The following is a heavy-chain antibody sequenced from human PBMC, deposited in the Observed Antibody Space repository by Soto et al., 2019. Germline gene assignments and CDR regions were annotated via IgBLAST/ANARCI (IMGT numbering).Heavy chain of an antibody. CDR1: GYTFTSYG. Sequence: ASVKVSCKASGYTFTSYGISWVRQAPGQGLEWMGWISAYNGNTNYAQKLQGRVTMTTDISTSTAYMELRSLRSDDTAVYYCARDEAQSIAARYYYYYGMDVWGQGTTVTVSS. J-gene: IGHJ6*02. CDR2: ISAYNGNT. D-gene: IGHD6-6*01. V-gene: IGHV1-18*01. CDR3: ARDEAQSIAARYYYYYGMDV.